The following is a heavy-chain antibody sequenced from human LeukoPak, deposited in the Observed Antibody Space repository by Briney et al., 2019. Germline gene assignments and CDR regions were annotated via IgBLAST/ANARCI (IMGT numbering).Heavy chain of an antibody. CDR2: IIPILGIA. Sequence: ASVKVSCKASGGTFSSYAISWVRQAPGQGLEWMGRIIPILGIANYAQKFQGRVTITADKSTSKAYMELSSLRSEDTAVYYCARVHTMVRGVMYYYYGMDVWRQRTTVTVSS. CDR1: GGTFSSYA. J-gene: IGHJ6*02. D-gene: IGHD3-10*01. V-gene: IGHV1-69*04. CDR3: ARVHTMVRGVMYYYYGMDV.